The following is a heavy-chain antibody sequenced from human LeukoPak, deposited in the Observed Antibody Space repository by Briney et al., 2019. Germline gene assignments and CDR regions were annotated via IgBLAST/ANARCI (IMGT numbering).Heavy chain of an antibody. V-gene: IGHV1-46*01. Sequence: ASVTVSCKASGYTFTSYYMHWVRQAPGQGLEWMGIINPSGGSTSYAQKFQGRVTMTRDMSTSTVYMELSSLRSEDTAVYYCAMGIIAAAGKGRNWFDPWGQGTLVTVSS. D-gene: IGHD6-13*01. CDR1: GYTFTSYY. CDR3: AMGIIAAAGKGRNWFDP. J-gene: IGHJ5*02. CDR2: INPSGGST.